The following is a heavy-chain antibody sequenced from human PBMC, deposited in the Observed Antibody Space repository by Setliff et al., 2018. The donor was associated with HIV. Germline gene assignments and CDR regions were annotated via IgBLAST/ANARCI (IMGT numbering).Heavy chain of an antibody. CDR3: ARGLSFYDPGGFDY. D-gene: IGHD3-22*01. CDR1: GGSISSYY. Sequence: SETLSLTCTVSGGSISSYYWSWIRQPPGKGLGWIGYIYTSGSTNYNPSLKSRVTISVDTSKNQFSLKLGSVTAADTAVYYCARGLSFYDPGGFDYWGQGTLVTVSS. CDR2: IYTSGST. J-gene: IGHJ4*02. V-gene: IGHV4-4*09.